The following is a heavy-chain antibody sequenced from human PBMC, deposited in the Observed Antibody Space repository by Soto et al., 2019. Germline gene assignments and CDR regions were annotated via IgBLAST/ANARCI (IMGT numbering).Heavy chain of an antibody. D-gene: IGHD2-15*01. CDR1: GFTFSSYA. J-gene: IGHJ6*02. CDR2: ISGSGGST. CDR3: AKDSEYCSGGSCYSLHYYYYGMDV. V-gene: IGHV3-23*01. Sequence: EVQLLESGGGLVQPGGSLRLSCAASGFTFSSYAMSWVRQAPGKGLEWVSAISGSGGSTYYADSVKGRFTISRDNSKNKLYLQMTSLRAEDTAVYYCAKDSEYCSGGSCYSLHYYYYGMDVWGQGTTVTVSS.